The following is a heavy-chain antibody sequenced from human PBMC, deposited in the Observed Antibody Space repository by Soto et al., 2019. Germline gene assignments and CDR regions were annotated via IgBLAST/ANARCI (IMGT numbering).Heavy chain of an antibody. CDR2: IYPGDSDT. CDR1: GYSFTNYW. D-gene: IGHD2-2*02. J-gene: IGHJ5*02. V-gene: IGHV5-51*03. CDR3: ARRYCSSTSCYTGNWFDP. Sequence: EVQLVQSGAEVKKSGESLKISCKGSGYSFTNYWIGWLRQMPGKGLEWMGIIYPGDSDTRYSPSFQGQVTISADKSIRTAYLQWSSLKASDTAMSYCARRYCSSTSCYTGNWFDPWGQGTLVTVSS.